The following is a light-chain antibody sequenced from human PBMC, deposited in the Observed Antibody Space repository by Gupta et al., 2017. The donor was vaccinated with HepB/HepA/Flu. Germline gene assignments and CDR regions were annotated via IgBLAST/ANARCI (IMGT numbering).Light chain of an antibody. CDR2: DAS. CDR1: QSVSSY. Sequence: EIVLTQSPATLSLSPGDRATLSCRASQSVSSYLAWYQQKPGQAPRLLIYDASNRATGIPARFIGSGSGTDFTLTISSLEPEDFAVYYCQQRSNWPPFTFGQGTRLEIK. V-gene: IGKV3-11*01. J-gene: IGKJ5*01. CDR3: QQRSNWPPFT.